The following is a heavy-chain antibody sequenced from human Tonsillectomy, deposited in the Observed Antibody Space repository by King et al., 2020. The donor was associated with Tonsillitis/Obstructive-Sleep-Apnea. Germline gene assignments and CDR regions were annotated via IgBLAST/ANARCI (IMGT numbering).Heavy chain of an antibody. D-gene: IGHD1-26*01. Sequence: VQLVESGGGLVQPGGSLRLSCSASGFSFSTYAMHWVRQAPGKGLEYVSAISSNGGSTYYADSVKGRFTVSRDNPKNTLYLQMNSLKAEDTAVYYCARGYIVGSTGYFDYWGQGTLVTVSS. CDR2: ISSNGGST. J-gene: IGHJ4*02. CDR1: GFSFSTYA. CDR3: ARGYIVGSTGYFDY. V-gene: IGHV3-64*04.